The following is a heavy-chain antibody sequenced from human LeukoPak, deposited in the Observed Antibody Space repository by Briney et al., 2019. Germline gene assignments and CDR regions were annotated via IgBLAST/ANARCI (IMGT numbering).Heavy chain of an antibody. CDR1: GFTFDDYG. J-gene: IGHJ3*02. V-gene: IGHV3-20*04. CDR2: INWNGGST. D-gene: IGHD3-22*01. CDR3: ARDYYDSSGPHDAFDI. Sequence: GGSLRLSCAASGFTFDDYGMSWVRQAPGKGLEWVSSINWNGGSTGYADSVKGRFTISRDNAKNSLYLQMNSLRAEDTALYYCARDYYDSSGPHDAFDIWGQGTMVTVSS.